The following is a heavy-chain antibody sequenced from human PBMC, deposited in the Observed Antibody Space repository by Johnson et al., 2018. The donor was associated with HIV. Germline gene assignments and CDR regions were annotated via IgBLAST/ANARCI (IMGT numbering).Heavy chain of an antibody. D-gene: IGHD1-7*01. CDR2: ISWNSGSI. Sequence: VQLVESGGGVVRPGGSLRLSCAASGFTFDDYAMHWVRQAPGKGLEWVSGISWNSGSIGYADSVKGRFTISRDNSKNTLYLQMNSLRAEDTAVYYCAKDLVGNSGAFDIWGQGTLVSVSS. V-gene: IGHV3-9*01. CDR1: GFTFDDYA. CDR3: AKDLVGNSGAFDI. J-gene: IGHJ3*02.